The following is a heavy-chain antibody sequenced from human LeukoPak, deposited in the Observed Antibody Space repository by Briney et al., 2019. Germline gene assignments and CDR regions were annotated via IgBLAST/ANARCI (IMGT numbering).Heavy chain of an antibody. CDR1: GASISNRTYY. V-gene: IGHV4-39*01. J-gene: IGHJ4*02. CDR2: IYYTAST. CDR3: ARHPEFLRDFDY. Sequence: PSETLSLTCTVSGASISNRTYYWGWIRQPPGKGLEWMASIYYTASTYYNPPLQSRVTISVDTSKNQFSLKLSSVTAADTAVYYCARHPEFLRDFDYWGQGTLVTVSS. D-gene: IGHD1-14*01.